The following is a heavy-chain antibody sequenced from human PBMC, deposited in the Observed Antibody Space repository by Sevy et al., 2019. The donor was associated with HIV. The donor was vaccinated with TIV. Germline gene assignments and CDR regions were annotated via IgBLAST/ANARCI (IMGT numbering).Heavy chain of an antibody. CDR3: ATEGYYDSSGGFYFDY. CDR2: ISSGISYI. CDR1: GFTFSSYS. D-gene: IGHD3-22*01. Sequence: GGSLRLSCAASGFTFSSYSMNWVRQAPGKGLEWVSSISSGISYIYYADSVKGRFTISRDNAKNSLYLQMNSLRAEDTAVYYCATEGYYDSSGGFYFDYWGQGTLVTVSS. J-gene: IGHJ4*02. V-gene: IGHV3-21*01.